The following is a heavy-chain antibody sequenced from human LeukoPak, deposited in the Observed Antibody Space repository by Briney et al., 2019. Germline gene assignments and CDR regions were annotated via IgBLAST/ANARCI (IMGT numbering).Heavy chain of an antibody. J-gene: IGHJ6*02. Sequence: PSETLSLTCTVSGGSISSSSYYWSWIRQPPGKGLEWIGYIYYSGSINYNPSLKSRVTISVDTSKNQFSLKLSSVTAADTAVYYCARAEGYCGSTSCYIGYYGMDVWGQGTTVTVSS. CDR3: ARAEGYCGSTSCYIGYYGMDV. CDR2: IYYSGSI. V-gene: IGHV4-61*01. CDR1: GGSISSSSYY. D-gene: IGHD2-2*01.